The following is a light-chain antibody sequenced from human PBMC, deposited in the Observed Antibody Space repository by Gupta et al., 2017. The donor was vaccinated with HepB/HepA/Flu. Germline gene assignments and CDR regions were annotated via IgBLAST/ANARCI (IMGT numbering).Light chain of an antibody. CDR1: QGISSY. CDR3: QQLNSYPPGCS. V-gene: IGKV1-9*01. CDR2: AAS. Sequence: DIQLTQSPSFLSASVGDRVTITCRASQGISSYLAWYQQKPGKAPKLLIYAASTLQSGVPSRFSGSGAGTEFTLTISSRQPEDFATYYCQQLNSYPPGCSFGQGTKLEIK. J-gene: IGKJ2*04.